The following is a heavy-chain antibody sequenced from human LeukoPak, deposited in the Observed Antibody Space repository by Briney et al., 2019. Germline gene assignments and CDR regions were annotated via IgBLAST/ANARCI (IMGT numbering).Heavy chain of an antibody. CDR3: ARRHSSGYIFDY. CDR1: GGTFSSYA. V-gene: IGHV1-69*06. J-gene: IGHJ4*02. Sequence: SVKVSCKASGGTFSSYAISWVRQAPGQGLEWMGGIIPIFGTANYAQKFQGRVTITADKSTSTAYMELSSLRSEDTAVYYCARRHSSGYIFDYWGQGTLVTVSS. D-gene: IGHD3-22*01. CDR2: IIPIFGTA.